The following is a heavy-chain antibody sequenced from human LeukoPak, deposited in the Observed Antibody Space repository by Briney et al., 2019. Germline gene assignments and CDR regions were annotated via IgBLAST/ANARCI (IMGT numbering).Heavy chain of an antibody. Sequence: PGGSLRLSCSASGFTFSSYAMHWVRQAPGKGLEYVSAISRIGGSTYYADSVKGRFTISRDNSKNTLYLQMSSLRAEDTAVYYCVKDNEGVTMVRDFVNWFDPWGQGTLVTVSS. D-gene: IGHD3-10*01. CDR2: ISRIGGST. CDR3: VKDNEGVTMVRDFVNWFDP. CDR1: GFTFSSYA. V-gene: IGHV3-64D*06. J-gene: IGHJ5*02.